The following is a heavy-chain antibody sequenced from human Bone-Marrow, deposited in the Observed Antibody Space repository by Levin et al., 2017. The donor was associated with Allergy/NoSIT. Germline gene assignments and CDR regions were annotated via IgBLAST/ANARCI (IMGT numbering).Heavy chain of an antibody. J-gene: IGHJ3*02. CDR2: IYYSGST. Sequence: SQTLSLTCTVSGGSISSYYWSWIRQPPGKGLEWIGYIYYSGSTNYNPSLKSRVTISVDTSKNQFSLKLSSVTAADTAVYYCARGDWSTMEHDAFDIWGQGTMVTVSS. D-gene: IGHD3/OR15-3a*01. V-gene: IGHV4-59*01. CDR1: GGSISSYY. CDR3: ARGDWSTMEHDAFDI.